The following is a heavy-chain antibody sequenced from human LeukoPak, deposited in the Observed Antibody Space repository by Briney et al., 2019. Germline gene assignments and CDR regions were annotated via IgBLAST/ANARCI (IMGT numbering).Heavy chain of an antibody. CDR3: AREAQAQDYYDSSGYYSGTTFDY. D-gene: IGHD3-22*01. CDR1: GGSISSYY. J-gene: IGHJ4*02. V-gene: IGHV4-59*01. CDR2: IYYSGST. Sequence: PSETLSLTCTVSGGSISSYYWSWIRQPPGKGLEWIGYIYYSGSTNYNPSLKSRVTISVDTSKNQFSLKLSSVTAADTAVYYCAREAQAQDYYDSSGYYSGTTFDYWGQGTLVTVSS.